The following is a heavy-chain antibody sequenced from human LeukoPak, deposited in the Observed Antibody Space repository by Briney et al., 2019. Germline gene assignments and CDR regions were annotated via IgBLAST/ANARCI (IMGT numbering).Heavy chain of an antibody. CDR2: IYYSGST. J-gene: IGHJ4*02. V-gene: IGHV4-39*07. D-gene: IGHD3-22*01. CDR1: GGSISSSSYY. CDR3: ARGPYYDSSGYPPDCFDY. Sequence: SETLSLTCTVSGGSISSSSYYWGWIRQPPGKGLEWIGSIYYSGSTYYNPSLKSRVTISVDTSKNQFSLKLSSVTAADTAVYYCARGPYYDSSGYPPDCFDYWGQGTLVTVSS.